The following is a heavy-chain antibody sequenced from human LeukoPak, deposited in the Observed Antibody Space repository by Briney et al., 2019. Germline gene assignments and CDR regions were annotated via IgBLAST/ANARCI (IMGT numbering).Heavy chain of an antibody. Sequence: PSETLSLTCTVSGGAISSYYWSWIRQPPGKGLEWIGYIYYSGSTNYNPSLQSRVTISVDTSKNQFSLKLSSVTAADTAVYYCARLVTTRESIGIDYWGQGTLVTVSS. D-gene: IGHD4-11*01. J-gene: IGHJ4*02. CDR1: GGAISSYY. CDR3: ARLVTTRESIGIDY. V-gene: IGHV4-59*08. CDR2: IYYSGST.